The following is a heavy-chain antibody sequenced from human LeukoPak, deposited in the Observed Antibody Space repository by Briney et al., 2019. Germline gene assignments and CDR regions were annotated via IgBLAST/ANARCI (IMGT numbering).Heavy chain of an antibody. Sequence: PGGSLRLSCAAPGFTFSSYAMSWVRQAPGKGLEWVSAISGSGGSTYYADSVKGRFTISRDNSKNTLYLQMNSLRAEDTAVYYCAKDVQLERLTAAFDIWGQGTMVTASS. V-gene: IGHV3-23*01. J-gene: IGHJ3*02. D-gene: IGHD1-1*01. CDR1: GFTFSSYA. CDR2: ISGSGGST. CDR3: AKDVQLERLTAAFDI.